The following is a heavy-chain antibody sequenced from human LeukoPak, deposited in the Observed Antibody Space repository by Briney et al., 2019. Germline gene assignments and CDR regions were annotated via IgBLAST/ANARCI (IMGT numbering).Heavy chain of an antibody. CDR1: GFTFSNYG. Sequence: GGSLRLSCAASGFTFSNYGMNWVRQAPGKGLEWVSAISGGGGSTYYADSVKGRFTISRDNSKNTLYLQMNSLRAEDTAVYYCAENAITTYSGSFWGQGTLVTISS. D-gene: IGHD1-26*01. CDR2: ISGGGGST. CDR3: AENAITTYSGSF. J-gene: IGHJ4*02. V-gene: IGHV3-23*01.